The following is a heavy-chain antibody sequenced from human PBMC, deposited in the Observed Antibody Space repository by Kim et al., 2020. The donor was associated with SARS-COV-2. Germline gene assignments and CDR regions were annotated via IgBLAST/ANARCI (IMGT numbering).Heavy chain of an antibody. V-gene: IGHV1-24*01. Sequence: ASVKVSCKVSGYTLTELSMHWVRQAPGKGPEWMGGFDPEDGETIYAQKFQGRVTMTEDTSTDTAYMELSSLRSEDTAVYYCATLRDWNIIRGWFDPWGQGTLVTVSS. D-gene: IGHD1-1*01. CDR1: GYTLTELS. CDR2: FDPEDGET. J-gene: IGHJ5*02. CDR3: ATLRDWNIIRGWFDP.